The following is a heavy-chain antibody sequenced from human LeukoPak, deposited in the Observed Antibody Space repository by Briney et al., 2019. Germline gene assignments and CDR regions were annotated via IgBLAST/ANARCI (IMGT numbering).Heavy chain of an antibody. CDR2: IYTSGST. V-gene: IGHV4-61*02. CDR3: ARLTYDSSTYRYYFDC. Sequence: SQTLSLTCTVSGGSISSGSYYWSWIRQPAGKGLEWIGRIYTSGSTNYNPSLKSRVTISVDTSKNQFSLKLSSVTAADTAVYYCARLTYDSSTYRYYFDCWGQGTLLTVSS. CDR1: GGSISSGSYY. J-gene: IGHJ4*02. D-gene: IGHD3-22*01.